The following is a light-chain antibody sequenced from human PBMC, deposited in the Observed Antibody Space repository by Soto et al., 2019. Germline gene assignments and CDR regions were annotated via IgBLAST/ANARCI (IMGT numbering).Light chain of an antibody. V-gene: IGLV2-14*01. CDR3: TSYASSSTYV. Sequence: QSVLTQPASVSGSPGQSITVSCTGTSSDVGGYNYVSWYQQHPGKAPKLMIYDVSNRPSGISNRFSGSKSGNTASLTISGLQAEDEADYSCTSYASSSTYVFGPGTKVPVL. CDR2: DVS. J-gene: IGLJ1*01. CDR1: SSDVGGYNY.